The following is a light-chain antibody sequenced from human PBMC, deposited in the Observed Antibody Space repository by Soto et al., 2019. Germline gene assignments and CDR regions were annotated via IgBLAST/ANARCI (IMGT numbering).Light chain of an antibody. CDR2: AAS. J-gene: IGKJ4*01. V-gene: IGKV1-39*01. CDR3: QQSYSTPLT. Sequence: DIQMTQSPSSLSASVGDRVTITCRASQGISSYLNWYQQKPGKAPKLLIYAASSLQSGVPSRFSGSGSGADFTLIISSLQPEDFATYYCQQSYSTPLTFGGGTKVEIK. CDR1: QGISSY.